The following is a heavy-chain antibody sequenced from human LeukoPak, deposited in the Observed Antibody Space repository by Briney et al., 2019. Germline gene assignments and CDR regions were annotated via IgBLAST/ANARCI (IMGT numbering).Heavy chain of an antibody. CDR1: GGSISSGGYY. J-gene: IGHJ4*02. V-gene: IGHV4-31*03. Sequence: SETLSLTCTVSGGSISSGGYYWSWICQHPGKGLEWIGYIYYSGSTYYNPSLKSRVTISVDTSKNQFSLKLSSVTAADTAVYYCASEETRYCSGGSCSYFDYWGQGTLVTVSS. CDR2: IYYSGST. CDR3: ASEETRYCSGGSCSYFDY. D-gene: IGHD2-15*01.